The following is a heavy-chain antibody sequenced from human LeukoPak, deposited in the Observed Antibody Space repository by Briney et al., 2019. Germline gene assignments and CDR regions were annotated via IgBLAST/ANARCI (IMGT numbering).Heavy chain of an antibody. D-gene: IGHD4-17*01. Sequence: SGGSLRLSCAASGFIFSNYNMNWVRQAPGKGLEWVSKISRGSSSIYYADSVKGRFTISRDNGKNSLYLQMNSLRDEDTAVYFCARGATVTSPFDYWGQGTLVTVSS. CDR2: ISRGSSSI. J-gene: IGHJ4*02. CDR1: GFIFSNYN. V-gene: IGHV3-48*02. CDR3: ARGATVTSPFDY.